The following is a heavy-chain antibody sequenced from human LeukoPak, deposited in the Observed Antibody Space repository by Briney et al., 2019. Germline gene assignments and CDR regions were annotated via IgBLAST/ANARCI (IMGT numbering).Heavy chain of an antibody. Sequence: SETLSLTCTVSGGSISSSSYYWGWIRQPPGTGLEWIGSIYYSGSTYYNPSLKSRVTISVDTSKNQFSLKLSSVTAADTAVYYCARLFEGYYFDYWGQGTLVTVSS. CDR2: IYYSGST. J-gene: IGHJ4*02. V-gene: IGHV4-39*01. CDR3: ARLFEGYYFDY. CDR1: GGSISSSSYY.